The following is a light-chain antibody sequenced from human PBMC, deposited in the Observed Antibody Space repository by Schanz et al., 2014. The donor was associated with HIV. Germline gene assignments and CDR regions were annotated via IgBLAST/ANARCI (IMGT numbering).Light chain of an antibody. V-gene: IGLV2-14*01. CDR1: SSDVGGYNY. Sequence: QSALIQPASVSGSPGQSITISCTGTSSDVGGYNYVPWYQQHPGKAPKLMIYEVTKRPSGVPDRFSGSKSGNTASLTVSGLQVEDEADYFCQSFDRSLSGSVFGGGTKLTVL. J-gene: IGLJ3*02. CDR2: EVT. CDR3: QSFDRSLSGSV.